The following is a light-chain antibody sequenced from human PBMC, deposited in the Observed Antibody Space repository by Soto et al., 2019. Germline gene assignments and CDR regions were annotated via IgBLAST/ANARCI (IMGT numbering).Light chain of an antibody. CDR3: QQYNNWPPIT. CDR1: QSVSYN. CDR2: GAF. Sequence: EIVMTQSPATLSVSPGERATLSCRASQSVSYNLAWYQQKPGQGPRLLIYGAFTRATGIPARFSGSGSGTEFTLTISSLQSEDFAVYHCQQYNNWPPITFGQGTRLEIK. J-gene: IGKJ5*01. V-gene: IGKV3-15*01.